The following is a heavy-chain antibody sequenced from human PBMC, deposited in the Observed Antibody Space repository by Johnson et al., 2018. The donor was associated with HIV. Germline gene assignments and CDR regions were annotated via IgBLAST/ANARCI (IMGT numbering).Heavy chain of an antibody. Sequence: QVQLVESGGGVVRPGRSLRLSCAACEFTFSRFAMHWVRQAPGKGLEWVAVIWYDGSNNYYADSVKGRFTISKDNSRNTLFLHMNSLRADDTAVYYCAIGRVVLPRHAFDIWGQGTMVTVSS. D-gene: IGHD3-16*01. CDR2: IWYDGSNN. CDR1: EFTFSRFA. CDR3: AIGRVVLPRHAFDI. V-gene: IGHV3-33*08. J-gene: IGHJ3*02.